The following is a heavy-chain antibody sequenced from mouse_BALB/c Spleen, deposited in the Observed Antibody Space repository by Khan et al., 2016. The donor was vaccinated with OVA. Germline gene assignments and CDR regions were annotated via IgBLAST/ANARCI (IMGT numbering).Heavy chain of an antibody. CDR3: ARSRWLLPAMDY. D-gene: IGHD2-3*01. J-gene: IGHJ4*01. CDR1: GYTFTNYG. V-gene: IGHV9-3*02. Sequence: QIQLVQSGPELKKPGETVKISCKASGYTFTNYGMNWVKQAPGKGLKWMGWINTNTGEPTYAEEFTGRFAFSLETSASTAYLQINNLKNDDTATYFCARSRWLLPAMDYWGQGTSVTVSA. CDR2: INTNTGEP.